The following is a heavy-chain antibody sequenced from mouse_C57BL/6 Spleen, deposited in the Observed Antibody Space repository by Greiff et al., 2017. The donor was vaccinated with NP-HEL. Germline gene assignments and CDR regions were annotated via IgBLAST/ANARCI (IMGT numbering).Heavy chain of an antibody. CDR2: INPGSGGT. CDR1: GYAFTNYL. V-gene: IGHV1-54*01. D-gene: IGHD2-1*01. Sequence: VQLQQSGAELVRPGTSVKVSCKASGYAFTNYLIEWVKQRPGQGLEWIGAINPGSGGTNYNEKFKGKAKLTADKSSSTAYMQLSSLTSEDSAVDFCARDGGNYGFAYWGQGTLVTVSA. J-gene: IGHJ3*01. CDR3: ARDGGNYGFAY.